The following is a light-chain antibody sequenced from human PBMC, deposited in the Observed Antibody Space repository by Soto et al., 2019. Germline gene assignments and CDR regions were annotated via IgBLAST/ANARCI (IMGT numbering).Light chain of an antibody. CDR1: SSDIGAYNH. J-gene: IGLJ1*01. Sequence: QSALTHPASVSGSPGQSITIACTGSSSDIGAYNHVSWFQQYPGKAPKLIISEVSNRPSGVSNRFSGSKSGTAASLTISGLQTEDEADYFCFSFTTDWTHVFGTGTKVTVL. CDR2: EVS. V-gene: IGLV2-14*01. CDR3: FSFTTDWTHV.